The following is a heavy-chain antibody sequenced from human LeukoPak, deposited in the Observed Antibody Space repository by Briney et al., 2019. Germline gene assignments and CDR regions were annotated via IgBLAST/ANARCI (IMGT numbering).Heavy chain of an antibody. CDR1: GFSVGTNY. J-gene: IGHJ4*02. CDR2: IYNDGKT. Sequence: PGGSLRLSCVASGFSVGTNYLTWVRQAPGKGLEWVSIIYNDGKTYYADSVKGRFTISRDSSKNTLYLQMNSLRAEDTAVYYCARDTDWGQGTLVTVSS. CDR3: ARDTD. D-gene: IGHD4-11*01. V-gene: IGHV3-53*01.